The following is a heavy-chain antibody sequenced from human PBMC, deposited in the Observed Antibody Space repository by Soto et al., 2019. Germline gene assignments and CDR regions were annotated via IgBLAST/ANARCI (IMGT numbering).Heavy chain of an antibody. V-gene: IGHV1-69*01. Sequence: QVQLVQSGAEVKKPGSSVKVSCKASGGTFSSYAISWVRQAPGQGREWMGGIIPIFGTANYAQKFQGRVTITADESTSTAYMELSSLRSEDTAVYYCATPGDSSGWSAYYFDYWGQGTLVTVSS. CDR2: IIPIFGTA. J-gene: IGHJ4*02. CDR3: ATPGDSSGWSAYYFDY. CDR1: GGTFSSYA. D-gene: IGHD6-19*01.